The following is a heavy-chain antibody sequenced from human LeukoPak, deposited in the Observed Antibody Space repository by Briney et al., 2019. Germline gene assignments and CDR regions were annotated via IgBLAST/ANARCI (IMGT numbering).Heavy chain of an antibody. CDR2: IYTSGST. CDR1: GGSISSYY. CDR3: ARGEGNYEAEYFQH. J-gene: IGHJ1*01. Sequence: PSETLSLTCTVSGGSISSYYWSWIRQPAGKGLEWIGRIYTSGSTNYNPSLKSRVTISVDTSKNQFSLKLSSVTAADTAVYYCARGEGNYEAEYFQHWGQGTLVTVSS. D-gene: IGHD4-11*01. V-gene: IGHV4-4*07.